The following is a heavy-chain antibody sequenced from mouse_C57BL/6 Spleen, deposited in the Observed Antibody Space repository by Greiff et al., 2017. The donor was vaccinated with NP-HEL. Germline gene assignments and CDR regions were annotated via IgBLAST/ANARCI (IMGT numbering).Heavy chain of an antibody. CDR1: GFSLTSYG. CDR2: IWSGGST. CDR3: ARGGTTVVVHFDG. J-gene: IGHJ1*03. D-gene: IGHD1-1*01. Sequence: VQLKESGPGLVQPSQSLSITCTVSGFSLTSYGVHWVRQSPGKGLEWLGVIWSGGSTDYNAAFISRLSISKDNAKSQVFVKMNSLQADDTAIYYCARGGTTVVVHFDGWGTGTTVTVSS. V-gene: IGHV2-2*01.